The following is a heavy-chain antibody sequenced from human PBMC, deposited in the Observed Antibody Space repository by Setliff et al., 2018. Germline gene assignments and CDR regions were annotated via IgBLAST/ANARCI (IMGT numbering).Heavy chain of an antibody. J-gene: IGHJ4*02. D-gene: IGHD6-19*01. CDR1: GGSISSYY. V-gene: IGHV4-4*07. CDR3: AKEASSGWYFDY. CDR2: MYTSETT. Sequence: SETLSLTCTVSGGSISSYYWSWIRQPAGKGLEWIGRMYTSETTNYNPSLKSRVTMSVDTSKNQFSLKLSSVAAADTAVYYCAKEASSGWYFDYWGQGTLVTVS.